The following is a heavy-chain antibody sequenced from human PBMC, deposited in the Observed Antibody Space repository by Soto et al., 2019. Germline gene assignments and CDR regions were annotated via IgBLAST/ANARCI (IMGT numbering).Heavy chain of an antibody. V-gene: IGHV1-18*04. CDR1: GYSFSSYG. CDR3: ARDPGAATFDY. D-gene: IGHD1-26*01. J-gene: IGHJ4*01. Sequence: GASVKVSRKAPGYSFSSYGVSWVRQAPGQGLEWIGWINPYNGNTLNAQNLQGRVTLTTDTSTSTAYMELRSLRSDDTAIYYCARDPGAATFDYWGQGTLVTVSS. CDR2: INPYNGNT.